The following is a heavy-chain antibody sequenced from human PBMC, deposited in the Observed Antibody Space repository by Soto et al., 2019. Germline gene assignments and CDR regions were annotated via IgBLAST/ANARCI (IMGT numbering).Heavy chain of an antibody. CDR3: AREDVDTAMVPFVDY. V-gene: IGHV3-30-3*01. Sequence: GGCLRLSCAASGFTFSSYAMHWVRQAPGKGLEWVAVISYDGSNKYYADSVKGRFTISRDNSKNTLYLQMNSLRAEDTAVYYCAREDVDTAMVPFVDYWGQGTRVTVSS. D-gene: IGHD5-18*01. CDR2: ISYDGSNK. J-gene: IGHJ4*02. CDR1: GFTFSSYA.